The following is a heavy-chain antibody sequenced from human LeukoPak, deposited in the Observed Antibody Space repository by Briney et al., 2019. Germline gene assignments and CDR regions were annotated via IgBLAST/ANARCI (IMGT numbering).Heavy chain of an antibody. CDR1: GFTFSSFA. CDR3: ARWLQFSPTSGLDY. CDR2: ISGSGGNT. J-gene: IGHJ4*02. V-gene: IGHV3-23*01. D-gene: IGHD5-24*01. Sequence: GGSLRLSCAASGFTFSSFAINWVRQAPGKGLEWVSGISGSGGNTHYADSVKGRFTISGDNSKNTLYLQMNSLRAEDTAVYYCARWLQFSPTSGLDYWGQGTLVTVSS.